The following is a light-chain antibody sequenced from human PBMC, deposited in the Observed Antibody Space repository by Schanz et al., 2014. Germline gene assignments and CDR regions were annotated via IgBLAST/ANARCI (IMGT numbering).Light chain of an antibody. CDR1: QSVSSSY. CDR2: GTS. V-gene: IGKV3-20*01. CDR3: QHYGSSPDT. J-gene: IGKJ5*01. Sequence: EIVLTQSPGTLSLSPGERATLSCRASQSVSSSYLAWYQQKPGQGPRLLIYGTSTRATGIPDRFSGSGSGTDFTLAISRLEPEDFAVYYCQHYGSSPDTFGQGTRLELK.